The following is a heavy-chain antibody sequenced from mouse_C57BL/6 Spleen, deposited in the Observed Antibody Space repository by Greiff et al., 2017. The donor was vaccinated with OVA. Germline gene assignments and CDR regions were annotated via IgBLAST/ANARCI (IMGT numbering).Heavy chain of an antibody. CDR1: GYAFSSSW. D-gene: IGHD2-1*01. Sequence: VKVVESGPELVKPGASVKISCKASGYAFSSSWMNWVKQRPGKGLEWIGRIYPGDGDTNYNGKFKGKATLTADKSSSTAYMQLSSLTSEDSAVYFCAREENGNYWFAYWGQGTLVTVSA. V-gene: IGHV1-82*01. CDR2: IYPGDGDT. CDR3: AREENGNYWFAY. J-gene: IGHJ3*01.